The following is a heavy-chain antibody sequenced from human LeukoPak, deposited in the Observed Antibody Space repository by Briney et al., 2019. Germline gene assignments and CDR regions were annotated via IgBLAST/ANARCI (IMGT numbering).Heavy chain of an antibody. J-gene: IGHJ6*03. CDR3: ARVFWNIAARYYYYMDV. CDR1: GGSLSGYY. D-gene: IGHD6-6*01. V-gene: IGHV4-34*01. Sequence: SETLSLTCAVSGGSLSGYYWTWIRQPPGKGLEWIGEINHSGSTNYNPSLKSRVTISVDTSKNQFSLKLSSVTAADTAVYYCARVFWNIAARYYYYMDVWGKGTTVTVSS. CDR2: INHSGST.